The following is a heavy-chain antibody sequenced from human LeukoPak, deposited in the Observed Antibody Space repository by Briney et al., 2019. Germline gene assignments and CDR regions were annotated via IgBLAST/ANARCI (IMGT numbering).Heavy chain of an antibody. J-gene: IGHJ6*03. D-gene: IGHD2-8*01. Sequence: GASVKVSCKASGYTFTGYYMHWVRQAPGQGLEWMGWINPNSGGTNYAQKFQGRVTMTRDTSISTAYMELSRLRSDDTAVYYCARDRGYCTNGVRKHYYYYYMDVWGKGTTVTVSS. CDR1: GYTFTGYY. CDR2: INPNSGGT. CDR3: ARDRGYCTNGVRKHYYYYYMDV. V-gene: IGHV1-2*02.